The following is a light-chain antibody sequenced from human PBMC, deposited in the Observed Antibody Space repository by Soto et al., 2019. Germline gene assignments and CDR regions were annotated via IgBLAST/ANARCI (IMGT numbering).Light chain of an antibody. J-gene: IGLJ3*02. CDR2: LNSDGSH. CDR1: SGHSSYP. V-gene: IGLV4-69*02. Sequence: QPVLTQSPSASASLGASVKLTCTLDSGHSSYPIAWHQQQPQKGPRFLMRLNSDGSHNTGDGIPNRFSGSSSGAERYLTISSLQSEDEADYFCQSWGSGDWVFGGGTKLTVL. CDR3: QSWGSGDWV.